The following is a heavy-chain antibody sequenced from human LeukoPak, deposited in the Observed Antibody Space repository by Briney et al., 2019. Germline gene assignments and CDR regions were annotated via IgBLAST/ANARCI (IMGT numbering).Heavy chain of an antibody. Sequence: ASVKVSCKASGYTFTGNPILWVRQAPGQGLEWMGWIILNSGATTYAQKFQGRVAMTRDTSISTAFMELSSLRSDDTAVYYCTREDYWGQGTPATVSS. CDR3: TREDY. V-gene: IGHV1-2*02. CDR1: GYTFTGNP. J-gene: IGHJ4*02. CDR2: IILNSGAT.